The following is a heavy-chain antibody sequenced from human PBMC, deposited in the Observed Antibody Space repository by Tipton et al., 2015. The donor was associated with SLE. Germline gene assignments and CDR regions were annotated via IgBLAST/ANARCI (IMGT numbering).Heavy chain of an antibody. Sequence: SLRLSCAASGFTFDDYAMHWVRQAPGKGLEWVSLISEDGDSTYYADSVKGRFTISRDNSKNSLYLQMNSLRTEDTALYYCAKGRSGYDSAFDIWGLGTMVTVSS. CDR3: AKGRSGYDSAFDI. V-gene: IGHV3-43*02. J-gene: IGHJ3*02. CDR1: GFTFDDYA. D-gene: IGHD5-12*01. CDR2: ISEDGDST.